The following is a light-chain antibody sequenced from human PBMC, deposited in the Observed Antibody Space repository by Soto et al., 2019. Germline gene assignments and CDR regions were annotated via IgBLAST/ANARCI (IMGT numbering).Light chain of an antibody. CDR1: QSVGRNY. CDR2: DAS. Sequence: EIVLTQSPGTLSLSPGESATLSCRASQSVGRNYLAWFQHKPDQAPRLLIYDASNRATGVPDRFSGSGSGTDFTLSVTRLEPEDFAVYYCHQYAVSPLTGGGGTTVDIK. CDR3: HQYAVSPLT. V-gene: IGKV3-20*01. J-gene: IGKJ4*02.